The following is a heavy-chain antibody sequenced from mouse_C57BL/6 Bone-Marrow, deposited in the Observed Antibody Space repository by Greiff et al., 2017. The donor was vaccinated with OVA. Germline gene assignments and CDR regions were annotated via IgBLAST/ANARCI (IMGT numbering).Heavy chain of an antibody. Sequence: DVQLQESGPGLVKPSQSLSLTCSVTGYSITSGYYWNWIRQFPGNKLEWMGYISYDGSNNYNPSLKNRISITRDTSKNQFFLKLNSVTTEDTATYYCARDRYYYGSSYWYFDVWGTGTTVTVSS. CDR2: ISYDGSN. J-gene: IGHJ1*03. V-gene: IGHV3-6*01. D-gene: IGHD1-1*01. CDR1: GYSITSGYY. CDR3: ARDRYYYGSSYWYFDV.